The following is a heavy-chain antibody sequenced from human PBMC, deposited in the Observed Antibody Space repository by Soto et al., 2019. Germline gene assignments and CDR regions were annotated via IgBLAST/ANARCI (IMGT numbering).Heavy chain of an antibody. D-gene: IGHD3-22*01. V-gene: IGHV4-30-4*01. J-gene: IGHJ4*02. Sequence: QVQLQESGPGLVKPSQTLSLTCTVSGGSISSGDYYWSWMRQPPGKGLEWIGYIYYSGSTYYNPSLKCRVTIPVDTSTNQFSLKPGSVTAAETAVYYCARGSYYYDSSGYYHYGGQGTLVTVSS. CDR3: ARGSYYYDSSGYYHY. CDR1: GGSISSGDYY. CDR2: IYYSGST.